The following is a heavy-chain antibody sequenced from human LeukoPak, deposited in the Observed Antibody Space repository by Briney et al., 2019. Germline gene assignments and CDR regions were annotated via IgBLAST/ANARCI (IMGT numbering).Heavy chain of an antibody. CDR2: IIPIFGTA. Sequence: GASVKVSCKASGGTFSSYAISWVRQAPGQGLEWMGGIIPIFGTANYAQKFQGRVTITTDESTSTAYMELSSLRSEDTAVYYCAVVGSLHYFDYWGQGTLVTVSS. CDR3: AVVGSLHYFDY. V-gene: IGHV1-69*05. CDR1: GGTFSSYA. J-gene: IGHJ4*02. D-gene: IGHD2-15*01.